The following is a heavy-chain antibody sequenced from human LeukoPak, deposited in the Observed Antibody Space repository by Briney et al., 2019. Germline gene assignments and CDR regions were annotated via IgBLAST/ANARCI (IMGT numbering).Heavy chain of an antibody. CDR1: GGSITFYY. V-gene: IGHV4-59*08. D-gene: IGHD6-13*01. J-gene: IGHJ4*02. Sequence: SETLSLTCTVSGGSITFYYWIWIRQPPGKGLEWLGYIYDSGSTNYNPSLKSRVTLLVDTSKNQFSLKLRSVTAADTAVYYCARHSRFQQLGSLDSWGQGALVTVSS. CDR3: ARHSRFQQLGSLDS. CDR2: IYDSGST.